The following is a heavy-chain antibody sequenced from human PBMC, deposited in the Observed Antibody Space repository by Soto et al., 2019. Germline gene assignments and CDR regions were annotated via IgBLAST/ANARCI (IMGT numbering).Heavy chain of an antibody. CDR3: ARGLIAARRSAFDS. J-gene: IGHJ3*02. CDR2: INPNSGGT. Sequence: ASVKVSCKASGYTFTGYYMHWVRQAPGQGLEWMGWINPNSGGTNYAQKFQGWVTMTRDTSISTAYMELSRLRSDDTAVYYCARGLIAARRSAFDSWGQGTMVTVSS. D-gene: IGHD6-6*01. V-gene: IGHV1-2*04. CDR1: GYTFTGYY.